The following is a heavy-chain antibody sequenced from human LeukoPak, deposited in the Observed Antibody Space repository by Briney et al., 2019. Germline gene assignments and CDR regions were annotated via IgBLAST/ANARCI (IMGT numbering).Heavy chain of an antibody. CDR3: ARVVGLNEWEPHY. CDR2: ISPYNGNT. Sequence: GASVKVSCKTSGYTFSIYGISWVRQAPGQGLEWMGWISPYNGNTDYAQNLQGRVTMTTDTSTSTAYMELRSLRSDDTAVYYCARVVGLNEWEPHYWGQGTLVTVSS. V-gene: IGHV1-18*01. J-gene: IGHJ4*02. CDR1: GYTFSIYG. D-gene: IGHD1-26*01.